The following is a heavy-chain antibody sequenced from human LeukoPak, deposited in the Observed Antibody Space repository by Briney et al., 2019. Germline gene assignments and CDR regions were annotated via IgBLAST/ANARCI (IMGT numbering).Heavy chain of an antibody. CDR2: ISHEGSDA. V-gene: IGHV3-30*03. CDR1: GFSFSSYG. J-gene: IGHJ4*02. D-gene: IGHD6-19*01. Sequence: GGSLRLSCAASGFSFSSYGMHWVRQAPGKGLEWVAAISHEGSDAYYADSMKGRFTIPRDRLKNTLYLQMNSLRAEDTAVYYCARSSGGKLASGYSSGWYGDYFDYWGQGTLVTVSS. CDR3: ARSSGGKLASGYSSGWYGDYFDY.